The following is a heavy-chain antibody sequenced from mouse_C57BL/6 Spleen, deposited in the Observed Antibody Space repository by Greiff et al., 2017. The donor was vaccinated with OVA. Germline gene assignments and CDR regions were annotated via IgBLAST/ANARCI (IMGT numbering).Heavy chain of an antibody. V-gene: IGHV3-6*01. Sequence: EVQLVESGPGLVKPSQSLSLTCSVTGYSITSGYYWNWIRQFPGNKLEWMGYISYDGSNNYNPSLKNRISITRDTSKNQFFLKLNSVTTEDTATYYCARETAQATFDYWGQGTTLTVSS. J-gene: IGHJ2*01. D-gene: IGHD3-2*02. CDR1: GYSITSGYY. CDR2: ISYDGSN. CDR3: ARETAQATFDY.